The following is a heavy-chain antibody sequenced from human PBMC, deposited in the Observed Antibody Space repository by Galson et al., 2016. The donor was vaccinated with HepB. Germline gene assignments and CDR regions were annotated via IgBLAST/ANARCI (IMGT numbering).Heavy chain of an antibody. CDR3: AKDRSSSWTHDH. Sequence: SLRLSCAASGFTFSGYGMSWVRQAPGKGLEWVSAVSGSGGSTYYADSVKGRFTISRDNSKNTLFPQMSRLGAEDTAVYYCAKDRSSSWTHDHWGQGTLVTVSS. V-gene: IGHV3-23*01. J-gene: IGHJ4*02. CDR1: GFTFSGYG. CDR2: VSGSGGST. D-gene: IGHD2-2*01.